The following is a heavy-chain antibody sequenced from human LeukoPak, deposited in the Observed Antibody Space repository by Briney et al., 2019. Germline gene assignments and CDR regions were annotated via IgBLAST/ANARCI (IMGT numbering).Heavy chain of an antibody. V-gene: IGHV4-31*11. D-gene: IGHD2-2*01. Sequence: SSETLSLTCAVSGGSISSGTYYWNWIRQHPGKGLEWIGHIYNSGSAYYNPSLMSRVSISIDTSENQFSLKLSSVTAADTAVYYCASPHCASPSCYSYYYSGLDVWGQGTTVTVSS. CDR2: IYNSGSA. CDR3: ASPHCASPSCYSYYYSGLDV. J-gene: IGHJ6*02. CDR1: GGSISSGTYY.